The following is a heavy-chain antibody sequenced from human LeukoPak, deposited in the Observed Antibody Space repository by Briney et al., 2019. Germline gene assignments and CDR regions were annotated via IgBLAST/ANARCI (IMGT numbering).Heavy chain of an antibody. Sequence: GGSLRLSCAASGFTCSSYAMSWVRQAPGKGLEWVSAISGSGGSTYYADSVKGRFTISRDNSKNTLYLQMNSLRAEDTAVYYCAKADRYSSSWYVFQHWGQGTLVTVSS. CDR1: GFTCSSYA. V-gene: IGHV3-23*01. J-gene: IGHJ1*01. D-gene: IGHD6-13*01. CDR2: ISGSGGST. CDR3: AKADRYSSSWYVFQH.